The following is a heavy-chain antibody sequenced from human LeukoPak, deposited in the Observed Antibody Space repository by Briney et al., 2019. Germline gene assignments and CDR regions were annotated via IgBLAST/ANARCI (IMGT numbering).Heavy chain of an antibody. CDR2: CGPSGETR. D-gene: IGHD2-21*02. CDR1: GFMFGKHG. V-gene: IGHV3-48*03. CDR3: ARVSPMTDGAFNL. Sequence: PGGSLRLSCAGSGFMFGKHGLIWVRQPPGKGLDWLSFCGPSGETRLYADSVKGRFTISRDNAENSVFLQMNSLRVEDTAVYYCARVSPMTDGAFNLWGQGIMVTVSS. J-gene: IGHJ3*01.